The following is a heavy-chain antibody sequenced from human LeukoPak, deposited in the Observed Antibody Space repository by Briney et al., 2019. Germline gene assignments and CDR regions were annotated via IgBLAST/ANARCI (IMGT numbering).Heavy chain of an antibody. Sequence: PSETLSLTCTVSGDSISTSNYYWGWIRQPPGKGLEWIGSIYDSGSTNYNPSLKSRVTISVDKSKNQFSLKLSSVTAADTAVYYCAREDGDYILDYWGQGTLVTVSS. V-gene: IGHV4-39*07. CDR2: IYDSGST. J-gene: IGHJ4*02. D-gene: IGHD4-17*01. CDR1: GDSISTSNYY. CDR3: AREDGDYILDY.